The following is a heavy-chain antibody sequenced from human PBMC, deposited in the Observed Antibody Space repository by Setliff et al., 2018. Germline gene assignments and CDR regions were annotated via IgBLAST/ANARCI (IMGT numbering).Heavy chain of an antibody. CDR2: VHCSGST. CDR1: GGFFTGFY. V-gene: IGHV4-59*01. CDR3: ARHRGASFDS. D-gene: IGHD3-10*01. Sequence: KPSETLSLTCSVSGGFFTGFYWSWLRQSPGKGPEWIGYVHCSGSTLCTPSLKSRVTISLDTSKNQINLSLSSLTAADTAVYYCARHRGASFDSWGQGVLVTVSS. J-gene: IGHJ4*02.